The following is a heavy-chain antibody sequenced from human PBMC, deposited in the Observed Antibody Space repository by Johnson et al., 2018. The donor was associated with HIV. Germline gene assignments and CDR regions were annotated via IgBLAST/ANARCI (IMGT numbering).Heavy chain of an antibody. CDR2: ISYDGSNK. V-gene: IGHV3-30*04. J-gene: IGHJ3*01. Sequence: QVQLVESGGGVVQPGRSLRLSCAASGFTFSSYAMHWVRQAPGKGLEWVAVISYDGSNKYYADSVKGRFTISRDNSKNTLYLQMNSLRAGDTAVYYCATPLGGWRWGDAFDVWGQGTMVTVSS. CDR1: GFTFSSYA. D-gene: IGHD3-16*01. CDR3: ATPLGGWRWGDAFDV.